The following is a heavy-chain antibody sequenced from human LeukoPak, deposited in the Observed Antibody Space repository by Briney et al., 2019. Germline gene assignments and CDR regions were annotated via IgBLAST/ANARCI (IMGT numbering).Heavy chain of an antibody. Sequence: GGSLRLSCAASGFTFDDYAMHWVRQAPGKELEWVSGIRAGGDITYYADSVKGRFTISRDNSKNTLYLQMNSLRAEDTAVYYCAKGMVRGVILKGFDYWGQGTLVTVSS. V-gene: IGHV3-23*01. J-gene: IGHJ4*02. CDR3: AKGMVRGVILKGFDY. CDR2: IRAGGDIT. CDR1: GFTFDDYA. D-gene: IGHD3-10*01.